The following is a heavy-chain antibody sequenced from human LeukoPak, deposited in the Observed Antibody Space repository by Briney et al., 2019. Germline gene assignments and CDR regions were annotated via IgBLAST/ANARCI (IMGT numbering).Heavy chain of an antibody. CDR1: GFTFSNHA. Sequence: GGSLRLSCAASGFTFSNHAMNWVRQAPGKGLEWVSRISASGGSTNYADSVKGRFNIYRDNSKNTLYLQMNSLRAEDTAVYYCAKGPAVYCSGGSCERTAFDYWGQGTLVTVSS. CDR3: AKGPAVYCSGGSCERTAFDY. J-gene: IGHJ4*02. D-gene: IGHD2-15*01. CDR2: ISASGGST. V-gene: IGHV3-23*01.